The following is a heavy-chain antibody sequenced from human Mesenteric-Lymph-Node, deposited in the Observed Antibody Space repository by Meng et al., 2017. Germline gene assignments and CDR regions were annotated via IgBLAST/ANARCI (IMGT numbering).Heavy chain of an antibody. CDR3: ARDHGFLNWFDP. CDR2: ISPTGGSL. Sequence: QLFVAGGGLVRAGGSLRLSCAAPVFTFSDYYMTWIRQPPGQGLEWIASISPTGGSLYYADSVKGRFSISRDNAKSSLSLQMNSLRVEDTAVYYCARDHGFLNWFDPWGQGTLVTVSS. D-gene: IGHD2/OR15-2a*01. V-gene: IGHV3-11*04. CDR1: VFTFSDYY. J-gene: IGHJ5*02.